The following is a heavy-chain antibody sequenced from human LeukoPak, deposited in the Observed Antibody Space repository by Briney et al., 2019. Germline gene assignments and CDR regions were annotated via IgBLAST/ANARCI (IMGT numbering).Heavy chain of an antibody. CDR1: GYTFTSYG. V-gene: IGHV1-18*01. Sequence: GASVKVSRKASGYTFTSYGISWVRQAPGQGLEWMGWISAYNGNTNYAQKLQGRVTMTTDTSTSTAYMELRSLRSDDTAVYYCARDRGIVVVTGIDYWGQGTLVTVSS. CDR3: ARDRGIVVVTGIDY. D-gene: IGHD2-21*02. J-gene: IGHJ4*02. CDR2: ISAYNGNT.